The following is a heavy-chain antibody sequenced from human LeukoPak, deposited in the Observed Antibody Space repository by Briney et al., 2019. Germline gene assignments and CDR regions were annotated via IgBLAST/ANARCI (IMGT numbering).Heavy chain of an antibody. Sequence: SVKVSCKSSGGTFSSYANSWVRPAPGQGLAGMGGIIHIFGTANYVHKFQGRVTITADEPTSKGYMELSSLRSEDTAVCYCARSIAPAVIRDYTDYGGQGSLVTVSA. V-gene: IGHV1-69*01. CDR2: IIHIFGTA. CDR3: ARSIAPAVIRDYTDY. CDR1: GGTFSSYA. J-gene: IGHJ4*02. D-gene: IGHD2-2*01.